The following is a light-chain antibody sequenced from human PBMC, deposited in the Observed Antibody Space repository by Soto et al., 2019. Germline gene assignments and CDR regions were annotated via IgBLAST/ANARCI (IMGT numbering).Light chain of an antibody. Sequence: DIQLTQSPSFLSASVGDRVTITCRASQGINNYLAWYQQKPGKAPNLLIYAASTLQGGVPSRFSGSGSGTEFTLSISSLQPEDFATYYCQQLKNYPVTFGQGTRLEIK. CDR1: QGINNY. J-gene: IGKJ5*01. V-gene: IGKV1-9*01. CDR3: QQLKNYPVT. CDR2: AAS.